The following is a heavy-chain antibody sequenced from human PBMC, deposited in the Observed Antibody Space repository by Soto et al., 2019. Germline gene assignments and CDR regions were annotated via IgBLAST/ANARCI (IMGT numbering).Heavy chain of an antibody. CDR3: AKELTGSAFDI. D-gene: IGHD7-27*01. Sequence: GGSLRLSCAASGFTFSSYSMNWVRQAPGKGMEWVSSISSSSSYIYYADSVKVRFTISRDNAKNSLYLQMNSLRAEDTAVYYCAKELTGSAFDIWGQGTMVTVS. J-gene: IGHJ3*02. CDR2: ISSSSSYI. V-gene: IGHV3-21*01. CDR1: GFTFSSYS.